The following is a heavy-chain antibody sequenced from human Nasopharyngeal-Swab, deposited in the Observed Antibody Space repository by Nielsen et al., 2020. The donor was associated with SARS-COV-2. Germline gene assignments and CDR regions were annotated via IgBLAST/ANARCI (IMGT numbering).Heavy chain of an antibody. J-gene: IGHJ4*02. V-gene: IGHV4-34*01. CDR2: INHSGST. CDR1: GGSFSGYY. Sequence: GSLRLSCAVYGGSFSGYYWSWIRQPPGKGLEWIGEINHSGSTNYNPSLKSRVTISVDTSKNQFSLKLSSVTAADTAVYYCARGPLDSTHDFDYWDQGTLVTVSS. CDR3: ARGPLDSTHDFDY. D-gene: IGHD2-15*01.